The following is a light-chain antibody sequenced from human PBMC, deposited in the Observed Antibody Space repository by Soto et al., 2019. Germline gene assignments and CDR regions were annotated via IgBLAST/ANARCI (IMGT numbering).Light chain of an antibody. CDR1: QTISRY. CDR3: QQSNSIPPWT. CDR2: GAS. Sequence: DIQMTQSPSSLSASVGDRVTITCRASQTISRYLNWYQHKPGKGPKLLIYGASTLQSGVPSRFSGSGSGTDFTLTISSLQSEDVATYYCQQSNSIPPWTFGQGTKVDIK. V-gene: IGKV1-39*01. J-gene: IGKJ1*01.